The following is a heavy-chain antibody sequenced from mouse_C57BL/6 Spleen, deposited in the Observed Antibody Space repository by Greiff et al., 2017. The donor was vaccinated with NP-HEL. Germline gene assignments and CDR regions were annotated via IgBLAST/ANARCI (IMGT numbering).Heavy chain of an antibody. D-gene: IGHD2-4*01. V-gene: IGHV1-76*01. CDR3: ARWEDYEGFAY. J-gene: IGHJ3*01. CDR2: IYPGSGNT. Sequence: QVQLKQSGAELVRPGASVKLSCKASGYTFTDYYINWVKQRPGQGLEWIARIYPGSGNTYYNEKFKGKATLTAEKSSSTAYMQLSSLTSEDSAVYFCARWEDYEGFAYWGQGTLVTVSA. CDR1: GYTFTDYY.